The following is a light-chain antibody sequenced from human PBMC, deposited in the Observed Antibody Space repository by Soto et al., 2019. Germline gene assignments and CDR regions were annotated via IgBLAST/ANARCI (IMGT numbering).Light chain of an antibody. CDR3: NSYTTSSTLV. J-gene: IGLJ3*02. Sequence: QSALTQPASVSGSPGQSITISCTGTSSDVGHYNYVSWYQQHPGKAPKLMIYEVSNRPSGVSNRFSGSKSGNTASLTISGLQAEDEADYYCNSYTTSSTLVFGGGTQLTVL. V-gene: IGLV2-14*01. CDR1: SSDVGHYNY. CDR2: EVS.